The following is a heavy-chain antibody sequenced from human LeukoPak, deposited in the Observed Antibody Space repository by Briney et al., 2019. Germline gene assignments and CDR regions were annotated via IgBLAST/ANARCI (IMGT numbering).Heavy chain of an antibody. V-gene: IGHV3-33*01. J-gene: IGHJ4*02. D-gene: IGHD3-10*01. CDR3: AGEIFGSGSYPDF. CDR1: GFTFNTYA. CDR2: IWHNGSHK. Sequence: GGSLRLSCAASGFTFNTYAMNWVRQAPGQGLEWVAPIWHNGSHKFYSNSVRGQFTISRDSSKNTVSLQMNNLRPEDTAVYYCAGEIFGSGSYPDFWGQGTLVIVSS.